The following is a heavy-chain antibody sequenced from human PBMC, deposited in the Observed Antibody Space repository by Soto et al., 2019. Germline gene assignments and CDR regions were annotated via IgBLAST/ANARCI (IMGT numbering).Heavy chain of an antibody. CDR3: ARTRDFWSGNDAFDI. J-gene: IGHJ3*02. V-gene: IGHV4-61*01. Sequence: SSETLSLTCTVSGGSVSSGSYYWSWIRQPPGKGLEWIGYMYYSGSTNYNPSLKSRVTISLDTSKNQFSLKLSSVTAADTAVYFCARTRDFWSGNDAFDIWGQGTMVT. D-gene: IGHD3-3*01. CDR1: GGSVSSGSYY. CDR2: MYYSGST.